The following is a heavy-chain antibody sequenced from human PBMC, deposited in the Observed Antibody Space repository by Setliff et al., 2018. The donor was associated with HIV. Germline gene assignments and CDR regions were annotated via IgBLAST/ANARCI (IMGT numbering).Heavy chain of an antibody. J-gene: IGHJ6*03. Sequence: PSETLSLTCAVYGGSFSDYYWSWIRQPPGKGLEWIGEINHSGSTNYNPSLKSRDTISVDTSKNQFSLKVNSVTAADTAVYYCARGRITLVRGVTNPYYDYYMDVWGKGTTVTVSS. CDR2: INHSGST. V-gene: IGHV4-34*01. D-gene: IGHD3-10*01. CDR1: GGSFSDYY. CDR3: ARGRITLVRGVTNPYYDYYMDV.